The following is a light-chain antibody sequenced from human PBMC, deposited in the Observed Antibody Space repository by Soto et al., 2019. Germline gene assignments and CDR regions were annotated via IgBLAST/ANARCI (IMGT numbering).Light chain of an antibody. Sequence: QSVLTQPPSASGAPGQRVTFSCSGSTSNIGGNTVNWYQQLPGTAPKLLIYSNNQRPSGVPDRFSGSTSGTSASLAISRFQSDAAAAYSCAAWDYNMNAVTFGGGTQLTVL. CDR3: AAWDYNMNAVT. J-gene: IGLJ2*01. V-gene: IGLV1-44*01. CDR1: TSNIGGNT. CDR2: SNN.